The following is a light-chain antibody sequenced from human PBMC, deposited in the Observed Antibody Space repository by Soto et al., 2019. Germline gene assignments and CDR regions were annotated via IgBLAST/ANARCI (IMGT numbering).Light chain of an antibody. Sequence: QSALTQPASVSGSPGQSITISCTGTSSDVGGHDYVSWYQHHPGKAPKLMIYDVSNRPSRVSNRFSGSKSGNTASLTISGLQAEDEAHYYCTSYTSSTTRVVFGGGTKVTVL. CDR3: TSYTSSTTRVV. V-gene: IGLV2-14*03. J-gene: IGLJ2*01. CDR2: DVS. CDR1: SSDVGGHDY.